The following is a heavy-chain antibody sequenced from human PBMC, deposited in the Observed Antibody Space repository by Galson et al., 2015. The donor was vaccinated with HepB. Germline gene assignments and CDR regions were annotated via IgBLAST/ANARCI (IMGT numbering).Heavy chain of an antibody. J-gene: IGHJ5*02. Sequence: SLRLSCADSQLVLGDYWMSRVRQAPGKGLEWVACRTQDGSEKNYVDSVKGRFTISRDNARNSLYLQMNTLRVEDTAVYYCARDARHRPILFDPWGQGTLVTVSS. CDR1: QLVLGDYW. CDR3: ARDARHRPILFDP. V-gene: IGHV3-7*03. CDR2: RTQDGSEK. D-gene: IGHD3-3*01.